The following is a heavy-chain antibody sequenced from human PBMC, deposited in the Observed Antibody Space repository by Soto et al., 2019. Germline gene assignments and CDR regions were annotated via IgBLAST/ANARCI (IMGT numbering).Heavy chain of an antibody. V-gene: IGHV4-59*12. Sequence: PSETLSLTCTVSGGSISSYYWSWIRQPPGKGLEWIGYIYYSGSTNYNPSLKSRVTISVDTSKSQFSLKLSSVTAADTAVYYCARGPPLYYYDSSGLYGFEPWGQGTLVTVSS. CDR2: IYYSGST. J-gene: IGHJ5*02. D-gene: IGHD3-22*01. CDR3: ARGPPLYYYDSSGLYGFEP. CDR1: GGSISSYY.